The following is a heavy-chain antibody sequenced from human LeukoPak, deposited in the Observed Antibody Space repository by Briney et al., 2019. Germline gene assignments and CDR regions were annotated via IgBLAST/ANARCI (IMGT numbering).Heavy chain of an antibody. V-gene: IGHV4-34*01. CDR1: GGSFSGYY. CDR3: ARGGDIVVVVAATGAFDI. D-gene: IGHD2-15*01. Sequence: SETLSLTCAVYGGSFSGYYWSWIRQPPGEGLEWIGEINHSGSTNYNPSLKSRVTISVDTSKNQFSLKLSSVTAADTAVYYCARGGDIVVVVAATGAFDIWGQGTMVTVSS. J-gene: IGHJ3*02. CDR2: INHSGST.